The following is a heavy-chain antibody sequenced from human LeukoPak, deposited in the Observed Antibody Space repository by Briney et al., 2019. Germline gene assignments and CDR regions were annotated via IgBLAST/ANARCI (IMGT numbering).Heavy chain of an antibody. J-gene: IGHJ1*01. CDR1: GYTFTGYY. V-gene: IGHV1-2*02. CDR2: INPNSGGA. D-gene: IGHD3-22*01. CDR3: AKDGGYYDSSGYYGEYFQH. Sequence: ASVKVSCKASGYTFTGYYMHWVRQAPGQGLEWMGWINPNSGGANYAQKFQGRVTLTRDTSISTAYMELSRLRSDDTAVYYCAKDGGYYDSSGYYGEYFQHWGQGTLVTVSS.